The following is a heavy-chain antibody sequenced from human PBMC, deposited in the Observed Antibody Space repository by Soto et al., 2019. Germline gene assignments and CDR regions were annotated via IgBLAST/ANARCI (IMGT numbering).Heavy chain of an antibody. CDR2: LYWDDDK. D-gene: IGHD6-13*01. CDR3: VHRAGMGGNSWLPGH. Sequence: QITLKESGPTLVKPTQTLTLTCTFSGFSLSTSEVGVGWIRQPPGKALEWLALLYWDDDKRYNPSLKSRLTIHQDHSQNQGVLKLTHHDPVDTATYYCVHRAGMGGNSWLPGHWGQGTLVTVSS. J-gene: IGHJ4*02. V-gene: IGHV2-5*02. CDR1: GFSLSTSEVG.